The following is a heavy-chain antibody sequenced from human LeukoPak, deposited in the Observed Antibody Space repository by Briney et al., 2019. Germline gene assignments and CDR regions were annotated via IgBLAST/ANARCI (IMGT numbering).Heavy chain of an antibody. Sequence: SVKVSCKASGGTFSSYAISWVRQAPGQGLEWMGRIIPILGIANYAQKFQGRVTITADKSTSTAYMELSSLRSEDTAVYYCAREGGGSRARDYWGQGTLVTVSS. J-gene: IGHJ4*02. D-gene: IGHD3-16*01. V-gene: IGHV1-69*04. CDR1: GGTFSSYA. CDR2: IIPILGIA. CDR3: AREGGGSRARDY.